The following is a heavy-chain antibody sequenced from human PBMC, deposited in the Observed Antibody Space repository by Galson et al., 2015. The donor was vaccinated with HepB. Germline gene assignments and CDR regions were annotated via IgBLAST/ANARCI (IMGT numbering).Heavy chain of an antibody. CDR2: IKQDGSEK. CDR1: GFTFSSYW. D-gene: IGHD3-3*01. V-gene: IGHV3-7*03. Sequence: SLRLSCAASGFTFSSYWMSWVRQAPGKGLEWVANIKQDGSEKYYVDSVKGRFTISRDNAKNSLYLQMNSLRAEDTAVYYCARERLDFWSGYYSIDYWGQGTLVTVSS. CDR3: ARERLDFWSGYYSIDY. J-gene: IGHJ4*02.